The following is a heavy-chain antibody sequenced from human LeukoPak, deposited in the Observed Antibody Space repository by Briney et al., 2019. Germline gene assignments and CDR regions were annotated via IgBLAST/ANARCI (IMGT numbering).Heavy chain of an antibody. Sequence: GRSLRLSCAASGFTFSSYCMHWVRQAPGQGLEWVGFIWYDGSNKYYAHSLKGRFTICRDNSKNELSMQMNSLRAEDTGVYYCARDRGYSYGYYYYSGMDVWGQETTVTVSS. CDR2: IWYDGSNK. CDR1: GFTFSSYC. CDR3: ARDRGYSYGYYYYSGMDV. V-gene: IGHV3-33*01. D-gene: IGHD5-18*01. J-gene: IGHJ6*02.